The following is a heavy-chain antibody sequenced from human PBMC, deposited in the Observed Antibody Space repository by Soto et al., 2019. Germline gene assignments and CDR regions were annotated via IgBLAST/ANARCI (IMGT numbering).Heavy chain of an antibody. J-gene: IGHJ3*02. D-gene: IGHD4-4*01. CDR2: ISGSGGST. CDR3: AKVPTGEMATVFQAFDI. Sequence: PGGTLRLSCVASEFTFSSYAMSWVRQAPGKGLEWVSAISGSGGSTYYADSVKGRFAVSRDNSKSTLYLQMNSLRDEDTAVYYCAKVPTGEMATVFQAFDIWGQGTMGT. V-gene: IGHV3-23*01. CDR1: EFTFSSYA.